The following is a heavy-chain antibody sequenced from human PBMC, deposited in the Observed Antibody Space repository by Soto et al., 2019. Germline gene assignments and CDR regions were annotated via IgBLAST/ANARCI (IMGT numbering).Heavy chain of an antibody. CDR1: GYTFTGYY. CDR2: INPKSGGT. V-gene: IGHV1-2*04. J-gene: IGHJ6*02. CDR3: ARDHSNYYYGSGSYGYYYGMDV. Sequence: GASVKVSCKASGYTFTGYYMHWVRQAPGQGLEWMGWINPKSGGTNYAQKFQGWVTMTRDTSISTAYMELSRLRSDDTAVYYCARDHSNYYYGSGSYGYYYGMDVWGQGTTVTVSS. D-gene: IGHD3-10*01.